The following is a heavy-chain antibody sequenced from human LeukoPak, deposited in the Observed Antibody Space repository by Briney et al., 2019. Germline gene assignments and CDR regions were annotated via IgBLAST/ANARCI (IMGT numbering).Heavy chain of an antibody. CDR2: ISAYNGNT. CDR3: AREWYCSSTSCPNYYGMDV. V-gene: IGHV1-18*01. D-gene: IGHD2-2*01. CDR1: GYTFTSYG. J-gene: IGHJ6*02. Sequence: ASVKVSCKASGYTFTSYGISWVRQAPGQGLEWMGWISAYNGNTNYAQKLRGRVTMTTDTSTSTAYMELRSLRSDDTAVYYCAREWYCSSTSCPNYYGMDVWGQGTTVTVSS.